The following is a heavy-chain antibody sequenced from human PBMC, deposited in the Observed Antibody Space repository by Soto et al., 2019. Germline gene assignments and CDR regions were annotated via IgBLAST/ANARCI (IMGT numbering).Heavy chain of an antibody. Sequence: ASVKVSCKASGYTFTSYGISWVRQAPGQGLEWMGWISAYNGNTNYAQKLQGRVTMTTDTSMSTAYMELRSLRSDDTAVYYCARDLRPLLGILTGSQPFDYWGQGTLVTVSS. D-gene: IGHD3-9*01. CDR3: ARDLRPLLGILTGSQPFDY. CDR2: ISAYNGNT. CDR1: GYTFTSYG. J-gene: IGHJ4*02. V-gene: IGHV1-18*01.